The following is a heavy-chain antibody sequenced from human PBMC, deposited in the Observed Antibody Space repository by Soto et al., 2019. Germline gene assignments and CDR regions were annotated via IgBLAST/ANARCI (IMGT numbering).Heavy chain of an antibody. CDR1: GFTFRNYD. CDR3: ARTDRDFDGLDV. CDR2: ISAAGDP. V-gene: IGHV3-13*05. J-gene: IGHJ6*02. Sequence: EVQLVESGGGLVQPGGSLRLSCEASGFTFRNYDMHWVRQGTGKGLEWVSGISAAGDPDYADSVEGRFTISRENAQNSFFRQMNSLRGGDTAVYYCARTDRDFDGLDVWGQGTTVIVSS.